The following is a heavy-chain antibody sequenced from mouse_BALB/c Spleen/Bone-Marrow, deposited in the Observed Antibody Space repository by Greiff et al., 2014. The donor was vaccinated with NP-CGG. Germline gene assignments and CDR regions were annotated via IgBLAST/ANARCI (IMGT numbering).Heavy chain of an antibody. CDR2: IDISDSYI. Sequence: QVQLKESGADLVLPGASVKMSCTASGFTFTDHWMHWVQQAPGQGLEWVGAIDISDSYITYNQKFKGKATLTVDESSSTAYMQLSRWTAEDSAVYYCARGGANVDYWGQGTTLTVSS. CDR1: GFTFTDHW. V-gene: IGHV1-69*01. J-gene: IGHJ2*01. CDR3: ARGGANVDY.